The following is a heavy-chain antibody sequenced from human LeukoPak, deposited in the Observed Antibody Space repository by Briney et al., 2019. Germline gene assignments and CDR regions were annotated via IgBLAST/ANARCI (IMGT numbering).Heavy chain of an antibody. CDR3: AKDHYASGSRSRFDY. CDR1: GFTFSSYA. Sequence: GGSLRLSCAASGFTFSSYAMSWVRQAPGKGLEWVSAISGSGGSTYYADSVKGRFTISRDNSKNTLYLQINSLRADDTAVYYCAKDHYASGSRSRFDYWGQGTLVTVSS. CDR2: ISGSGGST. D-gene: IGHD3-10*01. V-gene: IGHV3-23*01. J-gene: IGHJ4*02.